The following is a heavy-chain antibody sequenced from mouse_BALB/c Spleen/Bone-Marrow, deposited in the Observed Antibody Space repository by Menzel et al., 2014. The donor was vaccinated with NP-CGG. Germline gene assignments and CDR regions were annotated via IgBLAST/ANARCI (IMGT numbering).Heavy chain of an antibody. J-gene: IGHJ3*01. V-gene: IGHV5-4*02. CDR2: ISDGGNYT. Sequence: EVKLVESGGGLMKPGGSLKLSCAASGFTFSDYYMYWVRQTPEKRLEWVATISDGGNYTYYPDSVKGRFTISRDNAKNNLYLQMSSLKSEDTAMYFCTRGGFAYWGQGTLVTVSA. CDR3: TRGGFAY. CDR1: GFTFSDYY.